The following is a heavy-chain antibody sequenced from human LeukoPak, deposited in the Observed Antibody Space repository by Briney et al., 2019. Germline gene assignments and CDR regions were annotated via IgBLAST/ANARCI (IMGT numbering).Heavy chain of an antibody. D-gene: IGHD3-3*01. Sequence: GGSLRLSCAASGFTSSSYAMSWVRQAPGKGLEWVSAISGSGGRTNYADSVKGRFTISRDNSKNTLYLQMNSLRAEDTAVYYCAKAVPKTIFGVAIGYYFDYWGQGTLVTVSS. CDR3: AKAVPKTIFGVAIGYYFDY. CDR2: ISGSGGRT. J-gene: IGHJ4*02. V-gene: IGHV3-23*01. CDR1: GFTSSSYA.